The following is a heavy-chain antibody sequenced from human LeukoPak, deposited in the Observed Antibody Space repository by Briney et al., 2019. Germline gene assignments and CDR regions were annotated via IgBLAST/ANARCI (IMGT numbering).Heavy chain of an antibody. V-gene: IGHV4-59*01. CDR2: IYYSGST. CDR1: GGSIRSYY. D-gene: IGHD3-22*01. J-gene: IGHJ4*02. Sequence: SETLSLTCTVSGGSIRSYYWNWIRQPPGKGLEWIGYIYYSGSTNYNPSLKSRVTISVDTSKNQFSLNLTSVTAADTAVYYCARVAFENYDSSGVYLDYWGQGTLVTVSS. CDR3: ARVAFENYDSSGVYLDY.